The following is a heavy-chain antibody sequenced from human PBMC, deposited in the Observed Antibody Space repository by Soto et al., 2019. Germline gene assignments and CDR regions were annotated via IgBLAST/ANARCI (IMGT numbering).Heavy chain of an antibody. J-gene: IGHJ4*02. CDR1: GGSITTNSYY. CDR2: IFYSGNT. CDR3: ASRSGRCFDY. Sequence: QLQLQESGPGLVKPSETLSLTCTVSGGSITTNSYYWGWIRQSPGKGLEWIGNIFYSGNTYYNPSLKSRITLSVNTSTNQFSLKVTSVTAADSAVYYCASRSGRCFDYWGQGTLVTVSS. D-gene: IGHD1-26*01. V-gene: IGHV4-39*01.